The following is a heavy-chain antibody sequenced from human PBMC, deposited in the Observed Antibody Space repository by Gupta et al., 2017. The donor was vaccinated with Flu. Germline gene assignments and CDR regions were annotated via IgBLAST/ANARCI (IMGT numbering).Heavy chain of an antibody. CDR1: GGSISSGGYY. Sequence: QVQLQESGPGLVKPSQTLSLTCTVSGGSISSGGYYWSWIRQHPGKGLEWIGYIYYSGSTYYNPSLKSRVTISVDTSKNQFSLKLSSVTAADTAVYYCARVGGRPLSYYYYGMDVWGQGTTVTVSS. CDR2: IYYSGST. D-gene: IGHD3-16*01. V-gene: IGHV4-31*03. CDR3: ARVGGRPLSYYYYGMDV. J-gene: IGHJ6*02.